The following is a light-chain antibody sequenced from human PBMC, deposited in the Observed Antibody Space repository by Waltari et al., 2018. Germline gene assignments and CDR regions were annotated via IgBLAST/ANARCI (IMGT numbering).Light chain of an antibody. CDR2: GSS. CDR1: QSGSSNY. CDR3: QQYGRSWNT. J-gene: IGKJ2*01. Sequence: EIVLTQSPGTLSLSPGERATLSGKASQSGSSNYLAWYQQRPGQAPRLLIHGSSSRATGIPDRFSGSGSGTDFTLTISRLEPEDFAVYYCQQYGRSWNTFGQGTKLEIK. V-gene: IGKV3-20*01.